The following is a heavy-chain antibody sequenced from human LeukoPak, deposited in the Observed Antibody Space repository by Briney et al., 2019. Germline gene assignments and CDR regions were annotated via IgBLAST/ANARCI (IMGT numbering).Heavy chain of an antibody. J-gene: IGHJ4*02. CDR2: ISSSGRTM. Sequence: GGSLRLSCAASGFIFSSYEMSWVRQAPGKGLEWVSYISSSGRTMYYADSVKGRFTVSRDNAKNSLYLQMNSLRAKDTAIYYCARDNYSGSRYFDHWGQGTLVTVSS. V-gene: IGHV3-48*03. D-gene: IGHD1-26*01. CDR1: GFIFSSYE. CDR3: ARDNYSGSRYFDH.